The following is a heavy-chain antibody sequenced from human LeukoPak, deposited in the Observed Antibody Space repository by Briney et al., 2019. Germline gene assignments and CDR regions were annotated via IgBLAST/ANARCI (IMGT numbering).Heavy chain of an antibody. D-gene: IGHD3-22*01. J-gene: IGHJ1*01. CDR2: IYYSGRT. V-gene: IGHV4-39*01. CDR3: ARRRYYDGSGYLE. Sequence: SETLSLTCSVSGNSVSRSDSYWDWIRQPPGKGLEWIGTIYYSGRTYYSPSLKSRVTMSVDPSNNQFSLNLRSVTAADTALYYCARRRYYDGSGYLEWGQGTLLSVSS. CDR1: GNSVSRSDSY.